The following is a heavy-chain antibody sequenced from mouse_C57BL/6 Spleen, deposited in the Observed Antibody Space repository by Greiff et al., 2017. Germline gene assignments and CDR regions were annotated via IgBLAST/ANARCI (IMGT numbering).Heavy chain of an antibody. CDR2: IDPSDSYT. J-gene: IGHJ2*01. CDR3: ARPSYGSNFDY. D-gene: IGHD1-1*01. V-gene: IGHV1-50*01. Sequence: VQLQQPGAELVKPGASVKLSCKASGYTFTSYWMQWVKQRPGQGLEWIGEIDPSDSYTNYNQKFKGKATLTVDTSSSTAYMLLSSLTSEDSAVYYCARPSYGSNFDYWGQGTTLTVSS. CDR1: GYTFTSYW.